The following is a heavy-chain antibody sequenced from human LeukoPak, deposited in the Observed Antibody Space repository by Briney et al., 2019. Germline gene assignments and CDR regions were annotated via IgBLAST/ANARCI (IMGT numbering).Heavy chain of an antibody. Sequence: SETLSLTCAVYGGSFNGYYWSWIRQPPGKGLEWIGEINHSGSTNYNPSLKSRVTISIDTSKNQFSLKLSSVTAADTAVYYCARGVVGATTTPGYWGQGTLVTVSS. V-gene: IGHV4-34*01. J-gene: IGHJ4*02. CDR3: ARGVVGATTTPGY. CDR2: INHSGST. CDR1: GGSFNGYY. D-gene: IGHD1-26*01.